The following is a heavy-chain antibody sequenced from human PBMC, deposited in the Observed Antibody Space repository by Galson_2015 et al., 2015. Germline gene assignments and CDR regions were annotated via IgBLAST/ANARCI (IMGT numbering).Heavy chain of an antibody. CDR3: AREFSGFGVSDILTGHGWGAFDL. V-gene: IGHV3-9*01. Sequence: SLRLSCAASGFTFDDYAMHWVRQAPGKGLEWVSGISWNSGSIGYADSVKGRFTISRDNAKNSLYLQMNSLRSDDTAVYYCAREFSGFGVSDILTGHGWGAFDLWGQGTMVTVSS. D-gene: IGHD3-9*01. CDR2: ISWNSGSI. CDR1: GFTFDDYA. J-gene: IGHJ3*01.